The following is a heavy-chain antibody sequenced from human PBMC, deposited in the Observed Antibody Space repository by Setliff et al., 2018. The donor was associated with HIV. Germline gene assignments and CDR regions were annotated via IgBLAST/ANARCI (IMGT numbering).Heavy chain of an antibody. CDR1: GYPIDSGFY. Sequence: SETLSLTCAVYGYPIDSGFYWGWIRQTPGKGLEWIASSYHTGSKYYNPSLRRRVTISVDTSKNQFSLKLTSVTAADTAVYYCARNHYYGSGKNRWFDPWGQGMLVTVSS. CDR3: ARNHYYGSGKNRWFDP. CDR2: SYHTGSK. J-gene: IGHJ5*02. D-gene: IGHD3-10*01. V-gene: IGHV4-38-2*01.